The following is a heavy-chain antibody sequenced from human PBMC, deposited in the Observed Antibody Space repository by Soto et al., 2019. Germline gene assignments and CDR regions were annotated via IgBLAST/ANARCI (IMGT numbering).Heavy chain of an antibody. J-gene: IGHJ4*02. CDR2: IYYNGNT. Sequence: PSETLSLTCSVSGGSIISNNYYWVWIRQPPGKGLEWIGTIYYNGNTYYNPSLKSRVTMSLDTSNNQISLNLISVTAADTAVYFCARDKYLREDIYLFDYWGRGTLVTVSS. V-gene: IGHV4-39*07. CDR3: ARDKYLREDIYLFDY. D-gene: IGHD3-10*01. CDR1: GGSIISNNYY.